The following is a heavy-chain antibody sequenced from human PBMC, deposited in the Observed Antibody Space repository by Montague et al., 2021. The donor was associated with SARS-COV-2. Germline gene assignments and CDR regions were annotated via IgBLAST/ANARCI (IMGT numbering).Heavy chain of an antibody. D-gene: IGHD4-11*01. CDR3: AGKVLTVPADY. CDR1: GVSITSTNW. V-gene: IGHV4-4*02. J-gene: IGHJ4*02. CDR2: ISYGGIA. Sequence: SETLSLTCAVSGVSITSTNWWSLVRQPPGKRLEWIGEISYGGIATYNPSLKSRATISMYSSRNLFSLKLSSVTAADTAIYYCAGKVLTVPADYWGQGTLVTVS.